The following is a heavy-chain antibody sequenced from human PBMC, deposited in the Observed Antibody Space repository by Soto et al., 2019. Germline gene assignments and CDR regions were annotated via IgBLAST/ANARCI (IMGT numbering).Heavy chain of an antibody. D-gene: IGHD2-15*01. J-gene: IGHJ6*02. Sequence: SVKVSCKASGGTFSSYAISWVRQATGQGLEWMGGIIPIFGTANYAQKFQGRVTITADESTSTAYMELSSLRSEDTAVYYCARTGSPVVYYYGMDVWGQGTTVTVSS. CDR2: IIPIFGTA. CDR1: GGTFSSYA. V-gene: IGHV1-69*13. CDR3: ARTGSPVVYYYGMDV.